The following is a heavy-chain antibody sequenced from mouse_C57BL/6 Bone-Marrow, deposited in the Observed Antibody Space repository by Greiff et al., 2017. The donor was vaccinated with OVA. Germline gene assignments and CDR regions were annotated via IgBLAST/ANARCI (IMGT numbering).Heavy chain of an antibody. J-gene: IGHJ3*01. V-gene: IGHV5-6*01. CDR1: GFTFSSYG. Sequence: VNVVESGGDLVKPGGSLKLSCAASGFTFSSYGMSWVRQTPDKRLEWVATISSGGSYTYYPDSVKGRFTISRDNAKNTLYLQMSSLKSEDTAMYYCARHRASFAYWGQGTLVTVSA. CDR2: ISSGGSYT. CDR3: ARHRASFAY. D-gene: IGHD3-3*01.